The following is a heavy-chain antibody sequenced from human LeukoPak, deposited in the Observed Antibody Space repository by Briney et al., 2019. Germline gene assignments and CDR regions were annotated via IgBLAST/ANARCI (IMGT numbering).Heavy chain of an antibody. V-gene: IGHV3-49*03. Sequence: PGGSLRLSCTASGFTFGDYAMSWIRQAPGKGLEWVGFIRSKAYGDTADYAASVKGIFTISRDDSKAIAYLQMNSLKTEDTAVYHCTRDRGAYNLYDYWGQGTLVTVSS. J-gene: IGHJ4*02. CDR2: IRSKAYGDTA. CDR3: TRDRGAYNLYDY. CDR1: GFTFGDYA. D-gene: IGHD1-1*01.